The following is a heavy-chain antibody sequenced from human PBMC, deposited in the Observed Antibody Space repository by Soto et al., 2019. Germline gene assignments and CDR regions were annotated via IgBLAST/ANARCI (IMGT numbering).Heavy chain of an antibody. CDR2: FYYSGST. D-gene: IGHD4-4*01. V-gene: IGHV4-30-4*01. J-gene: IGHJ6*02. CDR3: ARDSTVTMGYGMDV. CDR1: GDSMSRGDYY. Sequence: SETLSLTCTVSGDSMSRGDYYWSWIRQHPGKGLEWIGYFYYSGSTYYNPSLKSRVTISVNTSKNQFSLKLSSVTAADTAVYYCARDSTVTMGYGMDVWGQGTTVTVSS.